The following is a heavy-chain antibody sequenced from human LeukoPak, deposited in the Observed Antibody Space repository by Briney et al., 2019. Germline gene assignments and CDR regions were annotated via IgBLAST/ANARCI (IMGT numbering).Heavy chain of an antibody. Sequence: ASVKVSCKASGYTFTSYYMHWVRQAPGQGLEWMGIINPSGGSTSYAQKFQGRVTMTRDTSTSTVYMELSSLRSEDTAVYYCARDRGYDFWSGYYRGGDYYFDYWGQGTLVTVSS. J-gene: IGHJ4*02. V-gene: IGHV1-46*01. CDR3: ARDRGYDFWSGYYRGGDYYFDY. CDR1: GYTFTSYY. CDR2: INPSGGST. D-gene: IGHD3-3*01.